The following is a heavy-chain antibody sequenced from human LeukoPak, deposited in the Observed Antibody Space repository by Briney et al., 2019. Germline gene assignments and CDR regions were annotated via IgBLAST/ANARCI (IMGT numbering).Heavy chain of an antibody. Sequence: ASVKVSCKASGYTFTGYYMHWVRQAPGQGLEWVGWINPDSGGTNYARKFQGRVTMTRDTSISTAYMELSRLRSDDTAVYYCARAEFGDRLYYYMDVWGKGTTVTVSS. CDR1: GYTFTGYY. CDR3: ARAEFGDRLYYYMDV. CDR2: INPDSGGT. V-gene: IGHV1-2*02. D-gene: IGHD3-10*01. J-gene: IGHJ6*03.